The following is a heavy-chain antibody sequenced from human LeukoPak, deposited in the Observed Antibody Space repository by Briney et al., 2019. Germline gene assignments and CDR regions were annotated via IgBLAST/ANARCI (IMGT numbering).Heavy chain of an antibody. Sequence: GGSLRLSCAASGFTFSSYAISWVRQAPGKGLEWVSAISGSGGSTYYADSVKGRFTISRDNSKNTLYLQMSSLRAEDTAVYYCAKAAYYDSSGYPDYWGQGTLVTVSS. CDR1: GFTFSSYA. CDR2: ISGSGGST. D-gene: IGHD3-22*01. V-gene: IGHV3-23*01. J-gene: IGHJ4*02. CDR3: AKAAYYDSSGYPDY.